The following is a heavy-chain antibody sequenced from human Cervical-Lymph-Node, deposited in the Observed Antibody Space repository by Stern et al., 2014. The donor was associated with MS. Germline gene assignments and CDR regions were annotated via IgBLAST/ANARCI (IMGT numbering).Heavy chain of an antibody. CDR3: ARGRGGNYRYYFDY. Sequence: EVQLVESGGGLVKPGGSLRLSCAASGFTFSSYSMNWVRQAPGKGLELVASISSGGSYIYYADSLKGRFTIYVDNAKNSLYLQMNSLRAEDTAVYYCARGRGGNYRYYFDYWGQGTLVTVSS. D-gene: IGHD4-23*01. V-gene: IGHV3-21*01. J-gene: IGHJ4*02. CDR2: ISSGGSYI. CDR1: GFTFSSYS.